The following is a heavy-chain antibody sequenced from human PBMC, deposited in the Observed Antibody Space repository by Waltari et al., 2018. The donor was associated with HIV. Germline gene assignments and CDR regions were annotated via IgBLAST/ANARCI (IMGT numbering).Heavy chain of an antibody. V-gene: IGHV1-2*06. CDR1: GAGFTTSF. D-gene: IGHD2-15*01. CDR2: INPDSGDT. J-gene: IGHJ4*01. CDR3: ARGEDISLTHLPPGFRLEF. Sequence: QTLLLQSASQVTTPGASVPPSCMSSGAGFTTSFLFCLRPAPGQGFDWLGRINPDSGDTTYSQTFQTRVTMTRDTASASTYMELTRLTSADTAMYFCARGEDISLTHLPPGFRLEFWGHGTLVTVSS.